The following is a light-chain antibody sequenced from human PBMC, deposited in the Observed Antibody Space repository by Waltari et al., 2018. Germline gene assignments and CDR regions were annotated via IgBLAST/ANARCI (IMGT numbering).Light chain of an antibody. J-gene: IGLJ1*01. Sequence: QAVLTQPASLSASPGASVRLTCTLGSGINVGMYRIYWYQTETGSPPQYLLSFKSDSDRQHGSGVPSRFSGSKDASANAGILLISGLQSDDEADYYCLIWHSDAYVFGSGTEVTVL. CDR1: SGINVGMYR. V-gene: IGLV5-45*01. CDR2: FKSDSDR. CDR3: LIWHSDAYV.